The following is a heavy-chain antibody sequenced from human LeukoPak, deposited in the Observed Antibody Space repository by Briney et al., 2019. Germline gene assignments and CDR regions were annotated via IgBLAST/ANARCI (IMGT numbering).Heavy chain of an antibody. V-gene: IGHV4-59*08. CDR3: ATSVGITMIRGVKISYYGMDV. Sequence: SESLSLTCTASGVTFSSYYMNWVRQPPGKGLEWIAYIYYSGSTNYYPSLKSRVTISVATSRNQFSLKLSSVTAAETAVYYCATSVGITMIRGVKISYYGMDVWGQGTTVTVSS. CDR2: IYYSGST. D-gene: IGHD3-10*01. J-gene: IGHJ6*02. CDR1: GVTFSSYY.